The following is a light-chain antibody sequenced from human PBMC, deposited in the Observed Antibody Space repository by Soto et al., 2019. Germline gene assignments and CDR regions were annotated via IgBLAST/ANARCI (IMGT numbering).Light chain of an antibody. CDR1: QGISSY. CDR2: AAS. J-gene: IGKJ2*01. Sequence: AIRMTQSPSSLSASTGDRVTITCRASQGISSYLAWYQQKPGKAPKLLIYAASTLQSGVPSRFSSSGSGTDFTLTISCLRSEDFATYYCQQYYSYLMYTFGQGTKLEIK. CDR3: QQYYSYLMYT. V-gene: IGKV1-8*01.